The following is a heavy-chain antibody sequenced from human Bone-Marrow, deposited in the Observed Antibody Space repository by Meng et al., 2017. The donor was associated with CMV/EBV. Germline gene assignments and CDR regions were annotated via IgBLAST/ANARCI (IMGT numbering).Heavy chain of an antibody. Sequence: GGSLRLSCAASGFTFSSYWMSWVRQAPGKGLEWVANIKQDGSEKYYVDSVKGRFTISRENAKNSLYLQMNSLRAEDTAVYYCARYTYYDFWSGYLGFDYWGQGTLVTVSS. J-gene: IGHJ4*02. CDR3: ARYTYYDFWSGYLGFDY. V-gene: IGHV3-7*01. CDR1: GFTFSSYW. CDR2: IKQDGSEK. D-gene: IGHD3-3*01.